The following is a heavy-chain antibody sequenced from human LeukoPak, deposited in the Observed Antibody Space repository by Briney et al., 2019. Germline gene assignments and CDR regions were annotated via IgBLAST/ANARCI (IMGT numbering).Heavy chain of an antibody. CDR1: GGTFTSYA. Sequence: SVKVSCKASGGTFTSYAISWVRQAPGQGLEWMGRINPILGIANYAQKFQGRVTITADKSTSTAYMELSSLRSEDTAVYYCARLDTAMAFDYWGQGTLVTVSS. J-gene: IGHJ4*02. V-gene: IGHV1-69*04. D-gene: IGHD5-18*01. CDR2: INPILGIA. CDR3: ARLDTAMAFDY.